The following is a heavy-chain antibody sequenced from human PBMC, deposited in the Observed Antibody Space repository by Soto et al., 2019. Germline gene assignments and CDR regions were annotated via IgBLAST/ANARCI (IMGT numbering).Heavy chain of an antibody. D-gene: IGHD3-22*01. CDR1: LLTFTSHC. J-gene: IGHJ4*02. CDR3: VRTTYFSDSSGYTRCFDF. Sequence: PGGSLRGSSAASLLTFTSHCRLCLLQARLEGLVWVSHIDSRGSVTAYADSVKGRFTISRDNAKNTLYLQMNSLKTEDTAVYYCVRTTYFSDSSGYTRCFDFWGQGTLVTVSS. CDR2: IDSRGSVT. V-gene: IGHV3-74*03.